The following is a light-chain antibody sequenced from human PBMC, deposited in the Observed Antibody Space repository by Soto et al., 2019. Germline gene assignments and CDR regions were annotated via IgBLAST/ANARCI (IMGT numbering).Light chain of an antibody. Sequence: IQMTQSPSSLSASVGDRVTIAFLASQGFRNDLGWYQQKPGKAPKLLIYAASTLESGVPSRFSGSGSGTEFTLTISSLQPEDFATYYCQQLNSYPLTFGPGTKVDIK. CDR2: AAS. V-gene: IGKV1-17*01. CDR3: QQLNSYPLT. J-gene: IGKJ3*01. CDR1: QGFRND.